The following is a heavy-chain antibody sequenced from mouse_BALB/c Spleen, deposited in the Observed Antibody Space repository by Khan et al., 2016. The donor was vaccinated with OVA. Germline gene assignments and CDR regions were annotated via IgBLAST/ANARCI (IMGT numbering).Heavy chain of an antibody. V-gene: IGHV3-2*02. Sequence: EVQLQESGPGLVKPSQSLSLTCTVTGYSITTDYAWNWIRQFPGNKLEWMGYISYSGNTKYNPSLTSRISITRDTSKNQFFLQLKSVTTKDTARNYCARIYGGDFDYWGQGTTLTVSS. CDR2: ISYSGNT. D-gene: IGHD1-1*01. CDR3: ARIYGGDFDY. J-gene: IGHJ2*01. CDR1: GYSITTDYA.